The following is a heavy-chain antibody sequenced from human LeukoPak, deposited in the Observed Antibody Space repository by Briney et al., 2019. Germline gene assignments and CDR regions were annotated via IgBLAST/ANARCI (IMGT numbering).Heavy chain of an antibody. CDR1: GFTFSSYW. CDR2: IKQDGSEK. CDR3: ARVYGVRGDSSGPAGY. V-gene: IGHV3-7*01. D-gene: IGHD3-22*01. Sequence: GGSLRLSCAASGFTFSSYWMSWVRQAPGKGLEWVANIKQDGSEKYYVDSVKGRFTISRDNAKNSLYLQMNSLRAEDTAVYYCARVYGVRGDSSGPAGYWGQGTTVTVSS. J-gene: IGHJ6*02.